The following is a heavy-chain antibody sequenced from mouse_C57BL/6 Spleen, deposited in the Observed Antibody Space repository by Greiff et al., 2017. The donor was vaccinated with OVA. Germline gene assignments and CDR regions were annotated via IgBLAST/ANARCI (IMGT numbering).Heavy chain of an antibody. V-gene: IGHV1-64*01. CDR2: IHPNSGST. CDR1: GYTFTSYW. CDR3: ARGFEFITTGGFAMDY. Sequence: QVQLQQPGAELVKPGASVKLSCKASGYTFTSYWMHWVKQRPGQGLEWIGMIHPNSGSTTYNEKFKSKATLTVDKSSSTAYMQLSSLTSADSAVYYCARGFEFITTGGFAMDYWGQGTSVTVSS. J-gene: IGHJ4*01. D-gene: IGHD1-1*01.